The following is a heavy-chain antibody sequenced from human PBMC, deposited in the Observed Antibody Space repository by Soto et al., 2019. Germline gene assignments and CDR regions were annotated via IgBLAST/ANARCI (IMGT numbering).Heavy chain of an antibody. D-gene: IGHD6-19*01. CDR1: GGTFSSYA. V-gene: IGHV1-69*12. J-gene: IGHJ6*02. CDR3: ATHSSSGGSYYSYGVDV. CDR2: IIPIFGTA. Sequence: QVQLVQSGAEVKKPGSSVKVSCKASGGTFSSYAISWVRQAPGQGLEWMGGIIPIFGTADYAQKFQGRVTITADESTSTAYMELSSLRSEDTAVYYCATHSSSGGSYYSYGVDVWGQGTTVTVSS.